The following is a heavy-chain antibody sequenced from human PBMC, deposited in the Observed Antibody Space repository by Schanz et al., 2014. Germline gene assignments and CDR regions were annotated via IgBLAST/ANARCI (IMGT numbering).Heavy chain of an antibody. V-gene: IGHV3-30-3*01. CDR1: GFTLSSYA. CDR2: ISNDGSIK. J-gene: IGHJ4*02. CDR3: ASPSGYSDYGTYFDF. Sequence: QVQLVESGGGVVQPGRSLRLSCAAYGFTLSSYAMHWVRQAPGKGLEWVALISNDGSIKYYADSVEGRFTISRDNSRNTLYLQMNSLRTEDTAVYYCASPSGYSDYGTYFDFWGQGTLXTVSS. D-gene: IGHD5-12*01.